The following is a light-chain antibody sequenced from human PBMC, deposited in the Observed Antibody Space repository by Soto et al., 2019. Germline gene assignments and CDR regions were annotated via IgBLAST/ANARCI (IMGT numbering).Light chain of an antibody. V-gene: IGLV2-11*01. CDR1: SSDVGEYDY. Sequence: QSVPTQPRSVSGSPGQSVTISCTGTSSDVGEYDYVSWYQQHPGKAPKLMIFDVSERPSGVPDRFSGSKTGNTASLTISGLQAEDEADYYCCSCAGSPYVFGAGTKLTVL. J-gene: IGLJ1*01. CDR2: DVS. CDR3: CSCAGSPYV.